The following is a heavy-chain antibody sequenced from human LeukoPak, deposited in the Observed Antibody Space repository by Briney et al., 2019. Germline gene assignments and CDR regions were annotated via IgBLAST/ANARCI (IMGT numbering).Heavy chain of an antibody. Sequence: PGGSLRLSCAASGFTFSSYEMNWVRQAPGKGLEWVSYISSSGSTIYYADSVKGRFTISRDNSKNTLFLQMNSLRAEDTAVYYCAKTYYDTGGPYYYYMDVWGKGTTVTISS. CDR1: GFTFSSYE. V-gene: IGHV3-48*03. D-gene: IGHD3-22*01. J-gene: IGHJ6*03. CDR2: ISSSGSTI. CDR3: AKTYYDTGGPYYYYMDV.